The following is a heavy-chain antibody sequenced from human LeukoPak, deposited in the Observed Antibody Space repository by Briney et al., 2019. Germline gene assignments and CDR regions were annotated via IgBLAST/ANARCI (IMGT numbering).Heavy chain of an antibody. CDR2: TSAYNGNT. D-gene: IGHD1-26*01. J-gene: IGHJ3*02. Sequence: ASVKVSCKASGYTFTSYGISWVRQAPGQGLEWMGWTSAYNGNTNYAQKLQGRITMTTDTSTSTAYMELRSLRSDDAAVYYCARRLGVGATSVGGGAFDSWGQGTMVTVSS. CDR1: GYTFTSYG. CDR3: ARRLGVGATSVGGGAFDS. V-gene: IGHV1-18*01.